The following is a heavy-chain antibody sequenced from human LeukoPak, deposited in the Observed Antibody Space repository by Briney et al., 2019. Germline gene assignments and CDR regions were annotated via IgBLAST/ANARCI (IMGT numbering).Heavy chain of an antibody. CDR3: ARDSVELELRYYYYGMDV. CDR2: ISAYNGNT. D-gene: IGHD1-7*01. CDR1: GYTFTSYG. J-gene: IGHJ6*02. V-gene: IGHV1-18*01. Sequence: ASVKVSCKASGYTFTSYGISWVRQAPGQGLEWMGWISAYNGNTNYAQKLQGRVTMTTDTSTSTAYMELRSLRSDDTAVYYCARDSVELELRYYYYGMDVWGQGTTVTVSS.